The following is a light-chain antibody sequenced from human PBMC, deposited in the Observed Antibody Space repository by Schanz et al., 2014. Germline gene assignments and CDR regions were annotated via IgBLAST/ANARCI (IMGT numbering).Light chain of an antibody. J-gene: IGKJ4*01. V-gene: IGKV3-11*01. CDR2: DAS. CDR1: QSVSSY. Sequence: EIVLTQSPATLSLSPGERATLSCRASQSVSSYLAWYQQRPGQAPRLLIYDASNRATGIPARFSGSGSGTDFTLTISRLEPEDFAVYYCQQRTNWPPALTFGGGTKMEIK. CDR3: QQRTNWPPALT.